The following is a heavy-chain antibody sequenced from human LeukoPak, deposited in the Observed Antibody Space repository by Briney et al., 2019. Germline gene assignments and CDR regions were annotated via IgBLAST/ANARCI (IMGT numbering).Heavy chain of an antibody. CDR2: INTVGSYS. J-gene: IGHJ4*02. D-gene: IGHD4-17*01. CDR3: ARDFDGPRASDY. Sequence: GSLRLSCAASGFTFSYFWMHWFRQTPGKGLVWVSCINTVGSYSSYADSVKGRFTISRDNVRNTLYLQMNSLRAEDSAVYYCARDFDGPRASDYWGQGISVTVSS. CDR1: GFTFSYFW. V-gene: IGHV3-74*01.